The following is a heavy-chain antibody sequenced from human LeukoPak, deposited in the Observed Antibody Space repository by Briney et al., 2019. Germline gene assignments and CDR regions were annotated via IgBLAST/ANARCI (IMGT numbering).Heavy chain of an antibody. Sequence: ASVKVSCRASGYTFTGYYMHWVRQAPGQGLEWMGWINPNSGGTNYAQKFQGRVTMTRDTFISTAYMELSRLRSDDTAVYYCARGYCSGGSCHLDYWGQGTLVTVSS. CDR2: INPNSGGT. D-gene: IGHD2-15*01. CDR1: GYTFTGYY. J-gene: IGHJ4*02. V-gene: IGHV1-2*02. CDR3: ARGYCSGGSCHLDY.